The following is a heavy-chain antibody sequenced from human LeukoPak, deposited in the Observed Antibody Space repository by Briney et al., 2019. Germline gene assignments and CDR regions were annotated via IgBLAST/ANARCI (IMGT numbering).Heavy chain of an antibody. CDR2: IKQDGSEK. CDR3: ARDSGGYSYSSSWYDH. Sequence: GGSLRLSCAASGFTFSTYWMTWVRQAPGKGLEWVANIKQDGSEKYYVDSVKGRFTISRDNAKNSLYLQMNSLRAEDTAVYYCARDSGGYSYSSSWYDHWGQGTLVTVSS. J-gene: IGHJ5*02. CDR1: GFTFSTYW. V-gene: IGHV3-7*01. D-gene: IGHD6-13*01.